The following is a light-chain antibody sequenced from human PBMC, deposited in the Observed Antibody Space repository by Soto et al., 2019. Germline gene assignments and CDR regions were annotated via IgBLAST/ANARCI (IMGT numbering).Light chain of an antibody. J-gene: IGKJ2*01. CDR2: RTS. Sequence: EIVLTQSPGTLSLSPGERATLSCRASQSFSNNYLAWYQQKPGQAPRLLIQRTSSRATGIPERFSGSGSGTDFILTISRLEPEDFAVYYCQQYGSSPPYTFGQGTKLEIK. CDR1: QSFSNNY. CDR3: QQYGSSPPYT. V-gene: IGKV3-20*01.